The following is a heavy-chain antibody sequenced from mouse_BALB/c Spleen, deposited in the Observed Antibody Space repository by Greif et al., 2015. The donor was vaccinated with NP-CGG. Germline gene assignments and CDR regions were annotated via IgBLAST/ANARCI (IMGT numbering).Heavy chain of an antibody. CDR1: GFTFSSFG. V-gene: IGHV5-17*02. CDR3: ASHYGKDWFAY. Sequence: DVKLVESGGGLVQPGGSRKLSCAASGFTFSSFGMHWVRQAPEKGLEWVAYISSGSSTIYYADTVKGRFTISRDNPKNTLFLQMTSLRSEDTAMYYCASHYGKDWFAYWGQGTLVTVSA. CDR2: ISSGSSTI. D-gene: IGHD1-1*01. J-gene: IGHJ3*01.